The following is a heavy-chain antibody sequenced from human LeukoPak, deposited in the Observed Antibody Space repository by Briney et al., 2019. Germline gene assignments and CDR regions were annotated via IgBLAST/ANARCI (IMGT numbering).Heavy chain of an antibody. D-gene: IGHD3-16*01. CDR2: IYPGDSDT. CDR1: GYSFTSYW. CDR3: ARLGDAVTTGYGWGY. V-gene: IGHV5-51*01. Sequence: GESLKISCKGSGYSFTSYWIGWVRQMPGKGLEWMGIIYPGDSDTRYSPSFQGQVTISADKSISTAYLQWSSLKASDNAKYYCARLGDAVTTGYGWGYWGQGTLVTVSS. J-gene: IGHJ4*02.